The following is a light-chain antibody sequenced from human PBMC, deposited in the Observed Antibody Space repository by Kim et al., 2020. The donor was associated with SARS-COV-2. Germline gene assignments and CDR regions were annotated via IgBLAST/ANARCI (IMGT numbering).Light chain of an antibody. CDR2: GTS. Sequence: EIVLTQSPGTPSLSPGERVTLSCRASQSVSRSYLAWYQQKPGQAPRLLIYGTSSRATGIPDRFSGSGSVTDFTLSISRLEPEDFAVYYCQQYGNSLTFGGGTKVDIK. CDR3: QQYGNSLT. J-gene: IGKJ4*01. CDR1: QSVSRSY. V-gene: IGKV3-20*01.